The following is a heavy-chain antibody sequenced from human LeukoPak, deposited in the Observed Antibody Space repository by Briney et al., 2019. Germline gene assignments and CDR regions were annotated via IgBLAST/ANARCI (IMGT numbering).Heavy chain of an antibody. CDR2: INHSGST. Sequence: ASETLSLTCAVYGGSFSGYYWSWIRQPPGKGLEWIGEINHSGSTNYNPSLKSRVTISVDTSKNQFSLKLSSVTAADTAVYYCARRTYWGQGTLVTVSS. CDR1: GGSFSGYY. CDR3: ARRTY. V-gene: IGHV4-34*01. J-gene: IGHJ4*02.